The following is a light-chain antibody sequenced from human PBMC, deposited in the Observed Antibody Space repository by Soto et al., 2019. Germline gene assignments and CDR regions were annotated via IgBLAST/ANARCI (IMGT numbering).Light chain of an antibody. CDR2: EVS. Sequence: QSVLTQPASVSGSPGQSITISCTGTSSDVGGYNYVSWYQQHPGKAPKLMIYEVSNRPSGVSNRFSGSKSGNTASLTSSGLQAEDEADYYCSSYTSSSTVVFGGGTKLPVL. J-gene: IGLJ2*01. CDR1: SSDVGGYNY. V-gene: IGLV2-14*01. CDR3: SSYTSSSTVV.